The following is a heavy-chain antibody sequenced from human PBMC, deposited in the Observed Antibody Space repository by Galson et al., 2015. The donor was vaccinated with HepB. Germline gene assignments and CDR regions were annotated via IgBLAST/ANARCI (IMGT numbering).Heavy chain of an antibody. CDR3: ARDIAAAAPKTKPNDY. Sequence: SVKVSCKASGSTFTSYGISWVRQAPGQGLEWMGWISAYNGNTNYAQKLQGRVTMTTDTSTSTACMELRSLRSDDTAVYYCARDIAAAAPKTKPNDYWGQGTLVTVSS. CDR1: GSTFTSYG. J-gene: IGHJ4*02. D-gene: IGHD6-13*01. V-gene: IGHV1-18*04. CDR2: ISAYNGNT.